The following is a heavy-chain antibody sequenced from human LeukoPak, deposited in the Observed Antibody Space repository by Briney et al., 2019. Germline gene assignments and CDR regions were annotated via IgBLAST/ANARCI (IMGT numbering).Heavy chain of an antibody. Sequence: SETLSLTCTVSGGSISPYYWSWIRQPPGKGLEWIAYIYSSGHTNYSPSLKGRVTISVDTSKNQFSLKLNSVTAADTAVYYCARHPYSDGFDIWGQGTMVTISS. D-gene: IGHD1-1*01. CDR1: GGSISPYY. V-gene: IGHV4-59*08. CDR3: ARHPYSDGFDI. J-gene: IGHJ3*02. CDR2: IYSSGHT.